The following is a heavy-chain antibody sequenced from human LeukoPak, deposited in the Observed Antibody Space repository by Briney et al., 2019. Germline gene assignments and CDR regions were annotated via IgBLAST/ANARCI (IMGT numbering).Heavy chain of an antibody. J-gene: IGHJ2*01. CDR1: GFTFSSYA. CDR3: ARAAATLHVGYFDL. CDR2: ISYDGSNK. V-gene: IGHV3-30-3*01. D-gene: IGHD2-15*01. Sequence: PGGSLRLSCAASGFTFSSYAMHWVRQAPGKGLEWVAVISYDGSNKYYADSVKGRFTISRDNSKNTLYLQMNSLRAEDTAVYYCARAAATLHVGYFDLWGRGTLVTVSS.